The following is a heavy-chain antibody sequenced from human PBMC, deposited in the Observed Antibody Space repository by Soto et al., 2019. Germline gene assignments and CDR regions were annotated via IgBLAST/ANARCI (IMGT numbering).Heavy chain of an antibody. CDR1: GFTVSSNY. J-gene: IGHJ4*02. Sequence: PGGSLRLSCAASGFTVSSNYMSWVRQAPGKGLEWVSVIYSCGSTYYADSVKGRLTISRDNSKNTLYLQMNSLRAEDTAVYYCARDLYDSSGYYYEDWGQGTLVTVSS. D-gene: IGHD3-22*01. V-gene: IGHV3-66*03. CDR3: ARDLYDSSGYYYED. CDR2: IYSCGST.